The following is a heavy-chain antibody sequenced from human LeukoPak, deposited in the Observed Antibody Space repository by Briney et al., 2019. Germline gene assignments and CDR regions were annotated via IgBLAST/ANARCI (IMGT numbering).Heavy chain of an antibody. D-gene: IGHD6-13*01. CDR3: ARVVSSSWYRTIDY. V-gene: IGHV4-4*07. Sequence: SETLSLTRTVSGGSISSYYWSWIRQPAGKGLEWIGRIYTSGSTNYNPSLKSRVTMSVDTSKNQFSLKLSSVTAADTAVYYCARVVSSSWYRTIDYWGQGTLVTVSS. J-gene: IGHJ4*02. CDR1: GGSISSYY. CDR2: IYTSGST.